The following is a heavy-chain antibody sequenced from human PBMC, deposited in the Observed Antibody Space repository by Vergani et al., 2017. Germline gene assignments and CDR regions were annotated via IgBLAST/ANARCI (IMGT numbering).Heavy chain of an antibody. D-gene: IGHD2-2*01. Sequence: QVQLVESGGDVVPPGGSLRLSCAASGFTFSRYGIHWVRPAPGKGLEWVAVIWDNGSNKYYADSVKGRFTISRDNSKNTLYLQMNSLRAEDTAVYYCARERLPAAMANWFDPWGQGTLVTVSS. CDR1: GFTFSRYG. CDR2: IWDNGSNK. V-gene: IGHV3-33*01. J-gene: IGHJ5*02. CDR3: ARERLPAAMANWFDP.